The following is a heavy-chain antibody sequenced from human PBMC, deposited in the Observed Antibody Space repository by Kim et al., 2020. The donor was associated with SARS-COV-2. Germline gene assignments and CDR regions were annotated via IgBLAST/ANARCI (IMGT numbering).Heavy chain of an antibody. V-gene: IGHV3-30*04. CDR1: GFTFSSYA. CDR2: ISYDGSNK. D-gene: IGHD4-17*01. Sequence: GGSLRLSCAASGFTFSSYAMHWVRQAPGKGLEWVAVISYDGSNKYYADSVKGRFTISRDNSKNTLYLQMNSLRAEDTAVYYCARDPRDYGGNSEAFDIWGQGTMVTVSS. CDR3: ARDPRDYGGNSEAFDI. J-gene: IGHJ3*02.